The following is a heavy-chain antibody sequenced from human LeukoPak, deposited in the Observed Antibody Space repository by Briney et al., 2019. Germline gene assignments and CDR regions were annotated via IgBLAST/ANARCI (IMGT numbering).Heavy chain of an antibody. CDR3: ARGHTAVTRHFDF. D-gene: IGHD4-17*01. Sequence: GGSLRLSCEASGFTFTTYSMTWVRQAPGKGLEWVSVISSGSSAIFSADALKGRFTISRDDAKNLLYLDMNSLRAEDTAVYYCARGHTAVTRHFDFWGQGTLVTVSS. V-gene: IGHV3-21*01. CDR1: GFTFTTYS. J-gene: IGHJ4*02. CDR2: ISSGSSAI.